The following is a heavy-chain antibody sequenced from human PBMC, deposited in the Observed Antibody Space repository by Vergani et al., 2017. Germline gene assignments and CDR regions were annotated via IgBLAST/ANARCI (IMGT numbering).Heavy chain of an antibody. J-gene: IGHJ4*02. CDR1: GGSVSSGSYY. V-gene: IGHV4-61*10. Sequence: QVQLQESGPGLVKPSETLSLTCTVSGGSVSSGSYYWSWIRQPAGKGLEWIGYIYYSGSTNYNPSLKSRVTISVDTSKNQFSLKLSSVTAADTAVYYCARTAIAAAGIIDYWGQGTLVTVSS. D-gene: IGHD6-13*01. CDR2: IYYSGST. CDR3: ARTAIAAAGIIDY.